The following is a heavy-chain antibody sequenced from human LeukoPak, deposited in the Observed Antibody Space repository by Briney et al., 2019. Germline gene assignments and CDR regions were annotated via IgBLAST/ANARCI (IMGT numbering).Heavy chain of an antibody. CDR2: ISWNSGSI. V-gene: IGHV3-9*01. CDR3: AKDLWGLGPGDYSYGMDV. J-gene: IGHJ6*02. D-gene: IGHD7-27*01. Sequence: GRSLRLSCAASGFTFDDYAMHWVRQAPGKGLEWVSGISWNSGSIGYADSVKGRFTISRDNAKNSLYLQMNSLRAEDTALYYCAKDLWGLGPGDYSYGMDVWGQGTTVTVSS. CDR1: GFTFDDYA.